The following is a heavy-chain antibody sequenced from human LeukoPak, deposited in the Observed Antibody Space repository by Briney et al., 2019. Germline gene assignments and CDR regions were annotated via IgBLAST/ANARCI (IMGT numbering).Heavy chain of an antibody. CDR3: ARDLVKIQVNYFDL. D-gene: IGHD1-1*01. Sequence: ASVKVSCKASGYSFTSFGISWVRQAPGQGLEWIGWISGYNGDANYARSLQGRITMTRDTSTSTAYMELRSLRSDDTAVYYCARDLVKIQVNYFDLWGQGTLVTDSS. CDR2: ISGYNGDA. CDR1: GYSFTSFG. V-gene: IGHV1-18*04. J-gene: IGHJ4*02.